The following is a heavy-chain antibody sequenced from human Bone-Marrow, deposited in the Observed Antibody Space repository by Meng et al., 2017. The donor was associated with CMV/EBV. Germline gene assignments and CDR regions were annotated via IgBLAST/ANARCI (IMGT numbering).Heavy chain of an antibody. CDR1: GYTFTGYY. D-gene: IGHD3-16*01. J-gene: IGHJ4*02. CDR3: AREPTFGPTTYYFDY. Sequence: ASVKVSCKASGYTFTGYYMHWVRQAPGQGLEWMGWINPNSGGTNYAQKFQGRVTMTRDTSISTAYMELSRLRSDDTAVYYCAREPTFGPTTYYFDYWGQGNLVTVSS. CDR2: INPNSGGT. V-gene: IGHV1-2*02.